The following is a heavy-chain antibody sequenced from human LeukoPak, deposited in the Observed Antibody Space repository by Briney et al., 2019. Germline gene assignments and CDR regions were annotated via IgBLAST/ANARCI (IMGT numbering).Heavy chain of an antibody. Sequence: KPSETLSLTCTVSGGSISDYYWSWIRQPPGRGLEWIGYFYYSGSTDYNPSLKSRVTISVDTSKNQFSLKLTSVTAADTAVYYCARRESSGWYAIFDHWGQGTLVTVSS. D-gene: IGHD6-19*01. J-gene: IGHJ4*02. CDR2: FYYSGST. V-gene: IGHV4-59*08. CDR3: ARRESSGWYAIFDH. CDR1: GGSISDYY.